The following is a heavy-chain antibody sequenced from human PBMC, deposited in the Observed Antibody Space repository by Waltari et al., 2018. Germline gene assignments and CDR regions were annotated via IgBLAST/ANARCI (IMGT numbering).Heavy chain of an antibody. V-gene: IGHV3-73*01. CDR2: IRREPYKYAT. Sequence: EVQVVESGGGLVQPGGSLKLSCATSGFSSGGSPIPWVRQTSGKGLEWVGRIRREPYKYATAYSASVKGRFTISRDDSKNTAFLQMNSLMTEDTAVYYCSGGEVTGTDFWGQGTLVTVSS. CDR3: SGGEVTGTDF. D-gene: IGHD6-19*01. CDR1: GFSSGGSP. J-gene: IGHJ4*02.